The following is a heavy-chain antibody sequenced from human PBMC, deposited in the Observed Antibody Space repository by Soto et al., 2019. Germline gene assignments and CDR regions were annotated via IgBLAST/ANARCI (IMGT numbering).Heavy chain of an antibody. Sequence: EVKLVESGGGLVQPGGSLRLSCAASGVTVSNNYMTWVRQAPGKGLELVSSIYSTGNTFYADSVKGRFTISRDNSKNTLYLQMNGLRVEDTAVYYCARNVPVTTLGYWGQGTLVTVSS. CDR1: GVTVSNNY. CDR3: ARNVPVTTLGY. D-gene: IGHD4-17*01. J-gene: IGHJ4*02. CDR2: IYSTGNT. V-gene: IGHV3-66*01.